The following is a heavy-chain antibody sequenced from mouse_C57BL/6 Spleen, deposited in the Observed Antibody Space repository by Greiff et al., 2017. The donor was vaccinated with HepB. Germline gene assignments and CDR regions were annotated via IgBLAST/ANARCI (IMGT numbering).Heavy chain of an antibody. V-gene: IGHV1-50*01. CDR3: AKGSDV. CDR2: IDPSNSYT. J-gene: IGHJ1*03. CDR1: GYTFTKYC. Sequence: QVQLLQPGADLVKPGASLKLSCKASGYTFTKYCMSWIKQTPGKGLEWIGEIDPSNSYTNYTQKFKGKATLTVDTSTSTAYMQLSSLTSEDAAVYYCAKGSDVWGTGTTVTVSS.